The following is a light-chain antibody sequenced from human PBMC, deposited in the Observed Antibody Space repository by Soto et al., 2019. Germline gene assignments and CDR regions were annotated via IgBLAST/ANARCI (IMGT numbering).Light chain of an antibody. J-gene: IGKJ4*01. CDR1: QGMNTY. Sequence: DIQLTQSPSFLSASVGDRVTISCRASQGMNTYVAWYQQKPGKAPKLLIYGASTLQSGVPSRFSGSGSGTEFTLTISSLQSDDFATYYCQQYNTYVTFGGGTKVDIK. V-gene: IGKV1-9*01. CDR2: GAS. CDR3: QQYNTYVT.